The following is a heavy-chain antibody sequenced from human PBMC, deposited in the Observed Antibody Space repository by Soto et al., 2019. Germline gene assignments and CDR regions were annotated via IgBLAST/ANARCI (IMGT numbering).Heavy chain of an antibody. Sequence: PSETLSLTCSVSGGSFSSDSFIWSWVRQLPGKGLEWIGYINYSGTTYYNPSLRGRITMSVDTSKNQFSLNLSSVTAADTAVYYCARDHKWDGMDVWGQGTTVTVSS. V-gene: IGHV4-31*03. CDR1: GGSFSSDSFI. CDR3: ARDHKWDGMDV. D-gene: IGHD1-26*01. J-gene: IGHJ6*02. CDR2: INYSGTT.